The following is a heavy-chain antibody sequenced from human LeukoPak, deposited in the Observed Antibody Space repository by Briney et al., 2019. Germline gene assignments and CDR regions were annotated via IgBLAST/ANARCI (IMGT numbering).Heavy chain of an antibody. CDR2: ISSSGSTI. D-gene: IGHD6-19*01. V-gene: IGHV3-21*04. Sequence: GGSLRLSCAASGFTFSSYAMSWVRQAPGKGLEWVSAISSSGSTIYYADSVKGRFTISRDNAKNSLYLQMNSLRAEDTAVYYCASSSGWYYFDYWGQGTLVTVSS. CDR3: ASSSGWYYFDY. CDR1: GFTFSSYA. J-gene: IGHJ4*02.